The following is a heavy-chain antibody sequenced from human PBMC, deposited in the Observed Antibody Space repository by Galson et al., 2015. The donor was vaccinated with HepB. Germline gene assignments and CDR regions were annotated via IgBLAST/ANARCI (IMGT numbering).Heavy chain of an antibody. Sequence: SVKVSCKASGYSFTDYYVHWVRQAPGQGLEWMAIINPRGGSTSYAQNFQGRITVTRDTSTSTVYMELSSLTSDDTAVYYCARLVKDNYHSRSYFDHWGQGTLVTVSS. D-gene: IGHD3-22*01. CDR1: GYSFTDYY. V-gene: IGHV1-46*01. CDR3: ARLVKDNYHSRSYFDH. J-gene: IGHJ4*02. CDR2: INPRGGST.